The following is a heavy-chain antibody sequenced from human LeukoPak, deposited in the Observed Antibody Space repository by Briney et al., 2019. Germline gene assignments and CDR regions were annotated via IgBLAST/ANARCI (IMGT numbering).Heavy chain of an antibody. CDR3: ARHYYDSSGYWKKRTDAFDI. D-gene: IGHD3-22*01. CDR1: GFTFSNYW. CDR2: ISYDGSNK. Sequence: QAGGSLRLSCAASGFTFSNYWMHWVRQAPGKGLEWVAVISYDGSNKYYADSVKGRFTVSRDNAKNSLYLQMNSLRAEDTAVYYCARHYYDSSGYWKKRTDAFDIWGQGTMVTVSS. V-gene: IGHV3-30-3*01. J-gene: IGHJ3*02.